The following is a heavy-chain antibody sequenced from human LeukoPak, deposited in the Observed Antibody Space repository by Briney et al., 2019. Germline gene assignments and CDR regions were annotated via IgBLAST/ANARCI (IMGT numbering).Heavy chain of an antibody. J-gene: IGHJ6*03. Sequence: SETLSLTCTVSDGSIISSSYYWGWIRQPPGKGLEWIGSIYHSGSTYYNPSLKSRITISVDTSKNQFSLKLSSVTAADTAVYYCARVSDHSSSWYFKSGASYMDVWGKGTTVTVSS. CDR1: DGSIISSSYY. D-gene: IGHD6-13*01. CDR3: ARVSDHSSSWYFKSGASYMDV. CDR2: IYHSGST. V-gene: IGHV4-39*07.